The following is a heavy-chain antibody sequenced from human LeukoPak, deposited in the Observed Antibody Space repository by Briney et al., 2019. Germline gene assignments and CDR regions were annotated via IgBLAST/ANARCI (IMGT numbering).Heavy chain of an antibody. CDR1: GYPFNGYY. D-gene: IGHD2-8*01. V-gene: IGHV1-46*02. CDR3: VRDTNGVSWFDP. CDR2: INPSGGGT. J-gene: IGHJ5*02. Sequence: GASVKVSCKASGYPFNGYYMHWVRQAPGQGLEWMGIINPSGGGTGYAQKFQGRVTMTRDTSTSTVYMELSSLRSEDTAVYYCVRDTNGVSWFDPWGQGTLVTVSS.